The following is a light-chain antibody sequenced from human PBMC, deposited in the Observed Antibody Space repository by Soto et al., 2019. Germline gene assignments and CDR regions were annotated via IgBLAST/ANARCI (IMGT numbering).Light chain of an antibody. V-gene: IGKV1-39*01. CDR2: AAS. Sequence: DIQMTQSPASLSASIGDTVTIACRASQNIDIYLNWYQHKPGTVPKLLIYAASGLQTGVPSRFSGRGSGTDFSLTISTLQPEDFATYYCQHGSTTPWTSGQGTKVEIK. CDR1: QNIDIY. CDR3: QHGSTTPWT. J-gene: IGKJ1*01.